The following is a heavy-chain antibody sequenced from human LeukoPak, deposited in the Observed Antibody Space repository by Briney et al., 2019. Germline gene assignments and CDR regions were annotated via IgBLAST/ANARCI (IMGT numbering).Heavy chain of an antibody. Sequence: ASVKLSCKASGYTFTGYYMHWVRQAPGQGLEWMGWINPNSGGTNFAQRFQGRVTMTRDTSISTAYMELSRLTSDDTAVYYCSRGGLRSSGWYAAFDFWGQGTMVSVSS. D-gene: IGHD6-19*01. J-gene: IGHJ3*01. CDR2: INPNSGGT. CDR3: SRGGLRSSGWYAAFDF. V-gene: IGHV1-2*02. CDR1: GYTFTGYY.